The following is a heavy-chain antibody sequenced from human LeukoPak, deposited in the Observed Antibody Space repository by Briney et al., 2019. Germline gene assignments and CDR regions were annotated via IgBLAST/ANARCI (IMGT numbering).Heavy chain of an antibody. Sequence: SGGSLRLSCAASGFTFSSYAMSWVRQAPGKGLEWVSAISGSGGSTYYADSVKGRFAISRDNSKNTLYLQMNSLRAEDTAVYYCAKDASEWRDFDYWGQGTLVTVSS. J-gene: IGHJ4*02. V-gene: IGHV3-23*01. CDR3: AKDASEWRDFDY. CDR2: ISGSGGST. D-gene: IGHD2-8*01. CDR1: GFTFSSYA.